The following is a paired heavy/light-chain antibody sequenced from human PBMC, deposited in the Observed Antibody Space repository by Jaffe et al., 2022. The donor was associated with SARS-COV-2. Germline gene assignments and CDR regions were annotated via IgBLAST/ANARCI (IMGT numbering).Heavy chain of an antibody. V-gene: IGHV1-18*01. CDR3: ARERLPRSNWFDP. D-gene: IGHD2-15*01. Sequence: QVHLVQSGGEVKKPGASVTVSCKASGYSFMSSSSGISWVRQAPGQGLEWMGWIGPDRGITYYAQKFQGRVTLTTDTSTTTVHMELRGLTTDDTAIYYCARERLPRSNWFDPWGQGTLVIVS. J-gene: IGHJ5*02. CDR1: GYSFMSSSSG. CDR2: IGPDRGIT.
Light chain of an antibody. J-gene: IGLJ3*02. CDR2: STD. V-gene: IGLV8-61*01. Sequence: QTVVTQEPSFSVSPGGTVTLTCALSSDSVSRSHCPAWYQQTPGQTPRTLIHSTDSRSSGVPDRFSGSILGNKAALTITGAQADDEADYYCVLFVGSGIWVFGGGTKLTVL. CDR3: VLFVGSGIWV. CDR1: SDSVSRSHC.